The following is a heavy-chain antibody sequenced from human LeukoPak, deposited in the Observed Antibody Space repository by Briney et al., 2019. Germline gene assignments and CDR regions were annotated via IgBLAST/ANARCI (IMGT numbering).Heavy chain of an antibody. CDR1: GGSISSGGYY. CDR3: ARAMSYSSSWTNWFDP. J-gene: IGHJ5*02. CDR2: IYHSGST. D-gene: IGHD6-13*01. Sequence: PSETLSLTCTVSGGSISSGGYYWSWIRQPPGKGLEWIGYIYHSGSTYYNPSLKSRVTISVDRSKNQFSLKLSSVTAADTAVYYCARAMSYSSSWTNWFDPWGQGTLVTVSS. V-gene: IGHV4-30-2*01.